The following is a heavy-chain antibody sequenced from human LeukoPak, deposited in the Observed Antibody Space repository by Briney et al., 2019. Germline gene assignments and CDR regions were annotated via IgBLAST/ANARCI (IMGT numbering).Heavy chain of an antibody. CDR3: AFISSRWSILY. CDR1: GYRFTSYA. J-gene: IGHJ4*02. V-gene: IGHV7-4-1*02. Sequence: ASVKVSCKASGYRFTSYAMNWVRQAPGQGLEWMGWINTNTGNPTYAQGVTGRFVFSLDTSVSTAYLQITSLKAEDTAVYYCAFISSRWSILYWGQGTLVTVSS. CDR2: INTNTGNP. D-gene: IGHD6-19*01.